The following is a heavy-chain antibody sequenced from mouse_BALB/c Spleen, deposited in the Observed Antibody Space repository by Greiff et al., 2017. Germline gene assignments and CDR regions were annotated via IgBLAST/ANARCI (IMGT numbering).Heavy chain of an antibody. J-gene: IGHJ3*01. CDR3: AREGTTATTWFAY. CDR1: GFSLTSYG. CDR2: IWAGGST. D-gene: IGHD1-2*01. V-gene: IGHV2-9*02. Sequence: VKLMESGPGLVAPSQSLSITCTVSGFSLTSYGVHWVRQPPGKGLEWLGVIWAGGSTNYNSALMSRLSISKDNSKSQVFLKMNSLQTDDTAMYYCAREGTTATTWFAYWGQGTLVTVSA.